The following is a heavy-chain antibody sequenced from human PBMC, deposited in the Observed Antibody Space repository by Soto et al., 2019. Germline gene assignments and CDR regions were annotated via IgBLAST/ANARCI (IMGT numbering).Heavy chain of an antibody. CDR3: AKKELGAIATYCSTGDCHYAFDI. Sequence: EVQLLESGGGLVQPGGSLRLSCAASGFTFGNYAMIWVRQAPGKGLEWVSTISGGGDGTYYAGSMRGRLTISRKNSRNTVYLQRNGQRAQDTAVYYCAKKELGAIATYCSTGDCHYAFDIWGQGTMVTVSS. D-gene: IGHD2-21*02. J-gene: IGHJ3*02. CDR2: ISGGGDGT. V-gene: IGHV3-23*01. CDR1: GFTFGNYA.